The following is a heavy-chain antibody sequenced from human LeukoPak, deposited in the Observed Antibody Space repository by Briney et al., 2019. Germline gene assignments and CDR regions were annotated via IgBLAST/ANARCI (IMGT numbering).Heavy chain of an antibody. J-gene: IGHJ4*02. Sequence: ASVKVSCKTSGHTFTDYYMHWVRQAPGQGLEWMGWINRNNGATNYAQKFQGRVTMTRDTSISTVYMELSRLRSDDTTVYYCARDPQSSGSADFDYWGQGTLVTVSS. CDR1: GHTFTDYY. CDR2: INRNNGAT. D-gene: IGHD1-26*01. V-gene: IGHV1-2*02. CDR3: ARDPQSSGSADFDY.